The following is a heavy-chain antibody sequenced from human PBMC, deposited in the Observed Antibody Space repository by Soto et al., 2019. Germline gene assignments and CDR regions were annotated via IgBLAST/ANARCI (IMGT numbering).Heavy chain of an antibody. D-gene: IGHD6-13*01. Sequence: SPTLSLTCAISGESVSSNRAAWNWIRQSPSRGLEWLGRAYYRSQWYYDSAVSVRSRITVIPDTSKNQFSLQLNSVTPDDAAVYYCAKAAADSSQYYMGVWGKGTTVTVSS. CDR1: GESVSSNRAA. J-gene: IGHJ6*03. CDR2: AYYRSQWYY. V-gene: IGHV6-1*01. CDR3: AKAAADSSQYYMGV.